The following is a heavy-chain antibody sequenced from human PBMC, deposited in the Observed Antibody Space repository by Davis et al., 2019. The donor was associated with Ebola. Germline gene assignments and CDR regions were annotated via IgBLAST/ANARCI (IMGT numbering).Heavy chain of an antibody. Sequence: GGSLRLSCAASGFTFSSYWMSWVRQAPGKGLEWVANIKQDGSDKYYVDSVKGRFTISRDNSKNTLYLQMNSLRAEDTAVYYCAKALFRAARPRYYYGMDVWGQGTTVTVSS. J-gene: IGHJ6*02. D-gene: IGHD6-6*01. V-gene: IGHV3-7*01. CDR3: AKALFRAARPRYYYGMDV. CDR1: GFTFSSYW. CDR2: IKQDGSDK.